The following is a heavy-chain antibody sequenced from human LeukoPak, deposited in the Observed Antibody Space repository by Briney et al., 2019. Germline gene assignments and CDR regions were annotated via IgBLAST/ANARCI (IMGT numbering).Heavy chain of an antibody. D-gene: IGHD3-9*01. V-gene: IGHV3-7*01. CDR1: GFTFSSYW. CDR3: ARDPPLRYFDWPYYGMDV. J-gene: IGHJ6*02. Sequence: GSLRLSCAASGFTFSSYWLSWVRPAPGKGLEWVANIKQDGSEKYYVDSVKGRFTISRDNAKNSLYLQMNSLRAEDTAVYYCARDPPLRYFDWPYYGMDVWGQGTTVTVSS. CDR2: IKQDGSEK.